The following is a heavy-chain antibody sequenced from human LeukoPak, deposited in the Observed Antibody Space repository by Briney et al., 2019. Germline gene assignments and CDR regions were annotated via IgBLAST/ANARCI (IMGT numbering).Heavy chain of an antibody. Sequence: KPGGSLRLSCAASGFTFSDYYVSWIRQAPGKGLEWVSYISSSGSTIYYADSVKGRFTISRDNAKNSLYLQMNSLRAEDTAVYYCAREYYDILTGYYMPLDYWGQGTLVTVSS. D-gene: IGHD3-9*01. CDR3: AREYYDILTGYYMPLDY. V-gene: IGHV3-11*01. CDR1: GFTFSDYY. CDR2: ISSSGSTI. J-gene: IGHJ4*02.